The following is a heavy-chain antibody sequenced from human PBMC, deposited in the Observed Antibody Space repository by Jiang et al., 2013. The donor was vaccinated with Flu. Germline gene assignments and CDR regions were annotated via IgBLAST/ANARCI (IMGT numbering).Heavy chain of an antibody. Sequence: VQLLESGGGVVQPGRSLRLSCAASGFSFSSYGMHWVRQAPGKGLEWVAVIWYDGSNKDYADSVKGRFTISRDNFQNTLYLQMNSLRAEDTAVYYCARVAYGDYSYYFDYWGQGTLVTVSS. CDR2: IWYDGSNK. J-gene: IGHJ4*02. CDR3: ARVAYGDYSYYFDY. D-gene: IGHD4-17*01. CDR1: GFSFSSYG. V-gene: IGHV3-33*01.